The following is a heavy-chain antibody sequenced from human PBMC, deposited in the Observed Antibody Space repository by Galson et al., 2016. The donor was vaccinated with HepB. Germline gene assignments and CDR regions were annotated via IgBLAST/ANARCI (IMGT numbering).Heavy chain of an antibody. J-gene: IGHJ4*02. Sequence: SETLSLTCTVSGGSVNSGSYYWNWVRQSPGKGLEWIGEIYHTGNTNYNPSLKSRVTMSLDKSKNQFSLKLSSVTAADTAMYYCARDGGLTIVRGVPDYWGQGTLVTVSS. CDR1: GGSVNSGSYY. D-gene: IGHD3-10*01. CDR3: ARDGGLTIVRGVPDY. V-gene: IGHV4-61*01. CDR2: IYHTGNT.